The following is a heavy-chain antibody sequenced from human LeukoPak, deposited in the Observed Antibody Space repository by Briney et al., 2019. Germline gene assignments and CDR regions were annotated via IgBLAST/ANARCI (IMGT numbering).Heavy chain of an antibody. J-gene: IGHJ4*02. D-gene: IGHD6-13*01. CDR2: IGPDGGTT. CDR1: GFTSNTYG. V-gene: IGHV3-64*01. CDR3: ARGAQLTDY. Sequence: GGSLRLSCAASGFTSNTYGMHWVRQAPGKGLEYVSGIGPDGGTTYYAKSVKGRFTISRDNSKSMVYLQMGSLTADDMAVCYCARGAQLTDYWGQGTLVTVSS.